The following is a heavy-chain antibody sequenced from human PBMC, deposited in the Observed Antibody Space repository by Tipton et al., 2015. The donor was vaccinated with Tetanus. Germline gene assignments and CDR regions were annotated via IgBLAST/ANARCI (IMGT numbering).Heavy chain of an antibody. CDR3: ARLRWNYSFRPYYFDS. CDR1: GYDFNNYW. J-gene: IGHJ4*02. D-gene: IGHD1-7*01. CDR2: IYPGDSDI. V-gene: IGHV5-51*01. Sequence: QSGAEVKKPGESLKISCQASGYDFNNYWIGWVRQTPGKGLEWMAIIYPGDSDIKYSPSFQGQVTISADTSVNTAYLQWSSLRASYSAIFYCARLRWNYSFRPYYFDSWGLGTLVTVSS.